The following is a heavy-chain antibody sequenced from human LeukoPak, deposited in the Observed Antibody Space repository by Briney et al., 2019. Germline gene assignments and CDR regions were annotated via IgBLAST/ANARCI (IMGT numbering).Heavy chain of an antibody. V-gene: IGHV1-69*01. J-gene: IGHJ5*02. CDR1: GGTFSSYA. Sequence: ASVKVSCKASGGTFSSYAISWVRQAPGQGLEWMGGIIPIFGTANYAQKFHGRVTLTADESTSTAYMELSSLRSEDTAVYYCARVSWAAENWFDPWGQGTLVTVSS. CDR3: ARVSWAAENWFDP. CDR2: IIPIFGTA. D-gene: IGHD6-13*01.